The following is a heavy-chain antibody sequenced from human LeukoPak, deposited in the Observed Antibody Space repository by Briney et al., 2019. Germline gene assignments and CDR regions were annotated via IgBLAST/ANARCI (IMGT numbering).Heavy chain of an antibody. Sequence: GASVKVSCKASGYTFIGYYMHWVRQAPGQGLEWMGWINPNTGDTNFAQKFQGRVTMTRDTSIATAYLELSRLNSDDTAMYYCATGSKGLRFNYYFDYWGQGTLVTVSS. CDR3: ATGSKGLRFNYYFDY. J-gene: IGHJ4*02. CDR2: INPNTGDT. V-gene: IGHV1-2*02. D-gene: IGHD5-12*01. CDR1: GYTFIGYY.